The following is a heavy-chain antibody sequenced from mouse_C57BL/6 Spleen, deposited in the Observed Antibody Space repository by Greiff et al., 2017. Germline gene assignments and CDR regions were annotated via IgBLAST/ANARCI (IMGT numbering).Heavy chain of an antibody. D-gene: IGHD1-1*01. J-gene: IGHJ2*01. CDR2: IDPSDSYT. V-gene: IGHV1-69*01. CDR3: ARGGTTVAPDY. Sequence: VQLQQPGAELVMPGASVKLSCKASGYTFTSYWMHWVKQRTGQGLEWIGEIDPSDSYTNYNQKFKGKSTLTVDKSSSTAYMQLSSLTSEDSAVYYCARGGTTVAPDYWGQGTTLTVSS. CDR1: GYTFTSYW.